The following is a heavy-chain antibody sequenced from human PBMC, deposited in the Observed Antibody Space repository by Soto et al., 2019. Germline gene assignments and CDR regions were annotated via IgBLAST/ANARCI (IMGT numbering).Heavy chain of an antibody. J-gene: IGHJ3*02. CDR3: ASGNRPRRYYDFWSGYYSAGAFDI. CDR2: IKQDGSEK. CDR1: GFTFSSYW. Sequence: EVQLVESGGGLVQPGGSLRLSCAASGFTFSSYWMSWVRQAPGKGLEWVANIKQDGSEKYYVDSVKGRFTISRENAKNSLSLKMNSLRAEDTAVYYCASGNRPRRYYDFWSGYYSAGAFDIWGQGTMVTVSS. V-gene: IGHV3-7*01. D-gene: IGHD3-3*01.